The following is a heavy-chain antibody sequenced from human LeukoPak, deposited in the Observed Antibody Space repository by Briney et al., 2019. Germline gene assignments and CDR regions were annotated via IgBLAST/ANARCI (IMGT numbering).Heavy chain of an antibody. V-gene: IGHV3-20*01. J-gene: IGHJ5*02. Sequence: GGSLRLSCAASGFTFDDYGMSWVRQAPGKGLEWVSGINWNGGSTGYADSVKGRFTISRDNAKNSLYLQMNSLRAEDTALYHCARGGYCSSTSCLGLPSWFDPWGQGTLVTVSS. CDR1: GFTFDDYG. CDR3: ARGGYCSSTSCLGLPSWFDP. CDR2: INWNGGST. D-gene: IGHD2-2*01.